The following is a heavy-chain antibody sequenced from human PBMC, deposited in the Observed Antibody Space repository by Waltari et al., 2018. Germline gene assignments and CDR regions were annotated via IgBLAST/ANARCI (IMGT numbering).Heavy chain of an antibody. CDR3: ARGPAGYYYMDV. V-gene: IGHV3-21*03. D-gene: IGHD6-25*01. J-gene: IGHJ6*03. CDR2: SSSRSSYI. Sequence: EVQLVESGGGLVKPGGSLRLSCAASGFTFSSYSMTWVRQAPGKGLEWVSSSSSRSSYIYYADSVKGRFTISRDNAKNSLYLQMNSLRAEDTAVYYCARGPAGYYYMDVWGKGTTVTVSS. CDR1: GFTFSSYS.